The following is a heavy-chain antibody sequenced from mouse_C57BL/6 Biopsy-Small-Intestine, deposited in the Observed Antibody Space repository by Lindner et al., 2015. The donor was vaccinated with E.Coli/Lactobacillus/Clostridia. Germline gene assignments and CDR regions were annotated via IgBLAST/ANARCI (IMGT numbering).Heavy chain of an antibody. CDR3: ARDRWPMDY. CDR1: GYSITSGYY. Sequence: EVQLQESGPGLVKPSQSLSLTCSVTGYSITSGYYWNWIRQFPGNKLEWMGYISYDGSNNYNPSLKNRVSITRDTSKNQLSLKLNSVTTEDTATYYCARDRWPMDYWGQGTSVTVSS. V-gene: IGHV3-6*01. D-gene: IGHD2-3*01. J-gene: IGHJ4*01. CDR2: ISYDGSN.